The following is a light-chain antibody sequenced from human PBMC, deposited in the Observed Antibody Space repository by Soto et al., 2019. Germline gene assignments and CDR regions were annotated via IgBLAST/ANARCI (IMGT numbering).Light chain of an antibody. CDR1: QSISSY. CDR3: QQSDYTPLT. Sequence: DIQLTQSPSSLSASVGDRVTITCWASQSISSYLHWYQQKPGKAPKLLIYAASSLQSGVPSRFSGSGAGTDCTLTSSSLHPEDLATYYCQQSDYTPLTFGGGTKVESK. V-gene: IGKV1-39*01. CDR2: AAS. J-gene: IGKJ4*01.